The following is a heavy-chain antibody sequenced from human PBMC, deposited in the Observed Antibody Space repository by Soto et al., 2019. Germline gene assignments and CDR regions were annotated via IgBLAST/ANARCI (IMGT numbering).Heavy chain of an antibody. CDR2: ISYDGSNK. J-gene: IGHJ4*02. CDR1: GFTFSSYG. V-gene: IGHV3-30*18. CDR3: AKDVGFCYSSSSGSGY. Sequence: QVQLVESGGGVVQPGRSLRLSCAASGFTFSSYGMHWVRQAPGKGLEWVAVISYDGSNKYYADSVKGRFTISRDNSKNTLYLQMNSLRAEDTAVYYCAKDVGFCYSSSSGSGYWGQGTMVTVSS. D-gene: IGHD6-6*01.